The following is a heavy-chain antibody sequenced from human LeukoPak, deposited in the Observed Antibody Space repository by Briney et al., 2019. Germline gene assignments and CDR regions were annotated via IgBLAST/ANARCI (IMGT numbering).Heavy chain of an antibody. Sequence: QPGGSLRLSCAASGFTFSSYTMNWVRQAPGKGLEWVTFIRYDGSNKYYADSEKGRFTVSRDNSKNTLYLQLNSLRPEDTAVYYCAKDSGYAPDYWGQGTLVTVSS. CDR1: GFTFSSYT. J-gene: IGHJ4*02. CDR2: IRYDGSNK. V-gene: IGHV3-30*02. CDR3: AKDSGYAPDY. D-gene: IGHD5-12*01.